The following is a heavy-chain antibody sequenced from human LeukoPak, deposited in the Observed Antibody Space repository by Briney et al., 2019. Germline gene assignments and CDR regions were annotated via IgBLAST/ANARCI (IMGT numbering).Heavy chain of an antibody. Sequence: GGSLRLSCAASGFTFSSYAMSWVRPAPGKGLEWVSAISGSGGSTYYADSVKGRFTISRDNSKNTLYLQMNSLRAEDTAVYYCAKLGIVVVVAATTWFDPWGQGTLVTLSS. CDR2: ISGSGGST. J-gene: IGHJ5*02. CDR3: AKLGIVVVVAATTWFDP. CDR1: GFTFSSYA. V-gene: IGHV3-23*01. D-gene: IGHD2-15*01.